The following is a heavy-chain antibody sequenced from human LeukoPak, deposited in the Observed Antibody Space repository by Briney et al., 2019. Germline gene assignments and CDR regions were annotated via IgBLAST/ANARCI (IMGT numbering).Heavy chain of an antibody. Sequence: SETLSLTCTVSGGSISSGSYYWSWIRQPAGKGLEWIGCIYTSGSTNYNPSLKCRVTISVDTSKNQFSLKLSSVTAADTAVYYCARSTYSSSYYYYYYYYMDVWGKGTTVTVSS. CDR1: GGSISSGSYY. V-gene: IGHV4-61*02. CDR3: ARSTYSSSYYYYYYYYMDV. J-gene: IGHJ6*03. CDR2: IYTSGST. D-gene: IGHD6-13*01.